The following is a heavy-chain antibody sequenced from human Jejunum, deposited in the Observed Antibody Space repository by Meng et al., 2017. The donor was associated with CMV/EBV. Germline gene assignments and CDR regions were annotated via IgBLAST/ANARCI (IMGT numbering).Heavy chain of an antibody. V-gene: IGHV4-4*02. D-gene: IGHD2-2*03. CDR1: GCSNDSTNW. Sequence: GCSNDSTNWWTWGRQSPGKGLEWIGDIWHSGSASYSPSLKSRVTMSVDRSSNQFSLKLTSVTAADTAVYYCARGTVDVDFDYWGQGTLVTVSS. CDR2: IWHSGSA. CDR3: ARGTVDVDFDY. J-gene: IGHJ4*02.